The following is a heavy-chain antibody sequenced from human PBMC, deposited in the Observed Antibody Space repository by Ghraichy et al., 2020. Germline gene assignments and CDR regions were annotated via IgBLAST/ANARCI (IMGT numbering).Heavy chain of an antibody. V-gene: IGHV3-48*02. Sequence: GGSLRLSCAASEFTFSSYSMNWVRQAPGKGLEWVSYISGLSSTIYYADSVKGRFTISRDNAKNSLYLQMNSLRDEDTAVYYCARSSYGSYGWFDPWGQGTLVTVSS. J-gene: IGHJ5*02. CDR3: ARSSYGSYGWFDP. D-gene: IGHD1-26*01. CDR2: ISGLSSTI. CDR1: EFTFSSYS.